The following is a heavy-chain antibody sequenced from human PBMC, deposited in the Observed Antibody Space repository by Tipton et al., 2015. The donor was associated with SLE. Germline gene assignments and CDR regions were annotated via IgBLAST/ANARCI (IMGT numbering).Heavy chain of an antibody. CDR3: ARGRGSSWKTYYYYYMDV. V-gene: IGHV4-34*01. CDR1: GGSFSGYY. CDR2: INHSGST. Sequence: TLSLTCAVYGGSFSGYYWNWIRQPPGKGLEWIGEINHSGSTNYNPSLKSRVTISVDTSKNQFSLKVTSMTAADTAVYYCARGRGSSWKTYYYYYMDVWGKGTTVTVSS. D-gene: IGHD6-13*01. J-gene: IGHJ6*03.